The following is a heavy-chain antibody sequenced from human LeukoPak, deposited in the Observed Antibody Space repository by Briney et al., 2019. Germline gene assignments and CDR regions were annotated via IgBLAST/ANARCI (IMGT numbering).Heavy chain of an antibody. J-gene: IGHJ4*02. CDR1: GYTLTGYF. D-gene: IGHD3-10*01. Sequence: ASVKVSCKASGYTLTGYFMHWVRQAPGQGREWMGWINPNSGDTKYTQNFQGRVTMTRDTSISTIYMELSRLTSDDTAVYYCARDYGSGSAYYFDYWGQGTLVTVSS. CDR2: INPNSGDT. V-gene: IGHV1-2*02. CDR3: ARDYGSGSAYYFDY.